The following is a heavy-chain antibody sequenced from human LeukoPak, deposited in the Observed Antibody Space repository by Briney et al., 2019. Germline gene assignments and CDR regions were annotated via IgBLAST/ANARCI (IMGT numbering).Heavy chain of an antibody. J-gene: IGHJ4*02. V-gene: IGHV3-74*01. CDR2: IKSDGSST. Sequence: GGSLRLSCAASGFTFSNAWMSWVRQAPGKGLEWVSRIKSDGSSTGYADSVKGRFTISRDNAKNTLYLQMNSLRAEDTAVYYCARDVGYSLEYWGQGTLVTVSS. D-gene: IGHD2-21*01. CDR1: GFTFSNAW. CDR3: ARDVGYSLEY.